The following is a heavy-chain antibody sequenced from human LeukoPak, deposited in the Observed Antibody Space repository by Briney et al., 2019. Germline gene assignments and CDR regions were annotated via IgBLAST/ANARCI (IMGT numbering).Heavy chain of an antibody. V-gene: IGHV1-69*04. CDR1: GDTFSSYA. CDR3: ARERGFGELLRYGMDV. Sequence: SVKVSCKASGDTFSSYAISWVRQAPGQGLEWMGRIIPILGIANYAQNFQGRVTITADKSTSTAYIDLSSLRSEDTAGYECARERGFGELLRYGMDVWGQGTTVTVSS. D-gene: IGHD3-10*01. CDR2: IIPILGIA. J-gene: IGHJ6*02.